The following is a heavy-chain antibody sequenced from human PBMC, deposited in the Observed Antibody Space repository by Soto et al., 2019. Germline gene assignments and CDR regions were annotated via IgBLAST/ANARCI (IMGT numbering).Heavy chain of an antibody. D-gene: IGHD2-15*01. J-gene: IGHJ5*02. V-gene: IGHV1-2*02. CDR3: ARVASCAARDWFDT. Sequence: ASVKVSCKASGYTFTGYFIHWVREVPGQGLEYMGWLNPNTGGTDYAQKFQGRVTMTRDTSISTVFMEIKRLTSDDTAVYYCARVASCAARDWFDTWGQGTLVTVSS. CDR2: LNPNTGGT. CDR1: GYTFTGYF.